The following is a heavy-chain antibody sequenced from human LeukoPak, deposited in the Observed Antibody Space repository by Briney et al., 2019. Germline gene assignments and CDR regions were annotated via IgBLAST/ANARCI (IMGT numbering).Heavy chain of an antibody. J-gene: IGHJ4*02. V-gene: IGHV4-34*01. Sequence: SETLSLTCAVHGGSFSGYYWSWIRQPPGKGLEWIGEINHSGSTNYNPSLKSRVTISVDTSKNQFSLKLSSVTAADTAVYYCARFGRQEQWLPLDYWGQGTLVTVSS. D-gene: IGHD6-19*01. CDR2: INHSGST. CDR1: GGSFSGYY. CDR3: ARFGRQEQWLPLDY.